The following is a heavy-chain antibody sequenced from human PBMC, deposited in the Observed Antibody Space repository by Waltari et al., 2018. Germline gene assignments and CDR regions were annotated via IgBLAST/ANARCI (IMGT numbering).Heavy chain of an antibody. CDR1: GGTFSSYA. CDR3: ARGPPPKIAARHIYYFDY. Sequence: QVQLVQSGAEVKKPGSSVKVSCKASGGTFSSYAISWVRQAPGQGLEWMGGIIPILGIANYAQKFQGRVTITADESTSTAYMELSSLRSEDTAVYYCARGPPPKIAARHIYYFDYWGQGTLVTVSS. V-gene: IGHV1-69*04. CDR2: IIPILGIA. D-gene: IGHD6-6*01. J-gene: IGHJ4*02.